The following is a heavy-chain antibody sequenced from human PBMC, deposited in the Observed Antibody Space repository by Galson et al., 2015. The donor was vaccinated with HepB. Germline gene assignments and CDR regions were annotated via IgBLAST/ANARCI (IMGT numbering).Heavy chain of an antibody. CDR1: GFTFSRYW. D-gene: IGHD2-15*01. CDR2: ISSDGSST. V-gene: IGHV3-74*01. CDR3: AGGGSWYNYDGMDV. Sequence: SLRLSCAASGFTFSRYWIHWVRQAPGKGLVWVSRISSDGSSTSYADSVKGRFTMSRDNAKNTLYLQMDSLRAKDTAVYYCAGGGSWYNYDGMDVWGQGTTVTVSS. J-gene: IGHJ6*02.